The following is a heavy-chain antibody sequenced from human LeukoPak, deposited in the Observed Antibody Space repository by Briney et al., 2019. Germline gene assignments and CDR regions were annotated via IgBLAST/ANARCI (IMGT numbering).Heavy chain of an antibody. CDR2: ISSSGSTI. J-gene: IGHJ4*02. D-gene: IGHD7-27*01. CDR3: ARGNWAEDGYFDY. V-gene: IGHV3-48*03. CDR1: GFTFSSYE. Sequence: GGSLRLPCAASGFTFSSYEMNWVRQAPGKGLEWVSYISSSGSTIYYADSVKGRFTISRDNAKNPLYLQMNGLRAEDTAVYYCARGNWAEDGYFDYWGQGTLVTVSS.